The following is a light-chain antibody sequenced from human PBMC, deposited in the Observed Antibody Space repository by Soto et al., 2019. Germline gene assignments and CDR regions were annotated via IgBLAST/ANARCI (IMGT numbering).Light chain of an antibody. J-gene: IGKJ4*01. CDR3: QQFNTKPLT. CDR1: QGIGTA. CDR2: DAS. Sequence: IQLTQSPSTLSASVGYRVTITCRASQGIGTALAWYHQRPGNSPDLLVYDASTLQSGVPSRFSGSGSETDFSLTISGLQPEDFGHYYCQQFNTKPLTFGGGTRVEIK. V-gene: IGKV1-13*02.